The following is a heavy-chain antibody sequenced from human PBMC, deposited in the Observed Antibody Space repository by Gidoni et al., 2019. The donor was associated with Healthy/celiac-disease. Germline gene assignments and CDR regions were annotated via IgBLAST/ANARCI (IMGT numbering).Heavy chain of an antibody. CDR1: GGSFSGYY. Sequence: QVQLQQWGAGLLKPSETLSLTCAVYGGSFSGYYWSWIRQPPGKGLEWIGEINHSGSTNYNPSLKSRVTISVDTSKNQFSLKLSSVTAADTAVYYCARERGGMYYYGSGSFHQYWFDPWGQGTLVTVSS. CDR2: INHSGST. D-gene: IGHD3-10*01. CDR3: ARERGGMYYYGSGSFHQYWFDP. J-gene: IGHJ5*02. V-gene: IGHV4-34*01.